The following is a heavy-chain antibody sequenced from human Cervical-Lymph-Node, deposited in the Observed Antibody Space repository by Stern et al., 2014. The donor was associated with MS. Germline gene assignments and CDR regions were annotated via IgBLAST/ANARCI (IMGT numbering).Heavy chain of an antibody. D-gene: IGHD5-24*01. CDR1: GYRFTNNW. V-gene: IGHV5-51*03. J-gene: IGHJ4*02. CDR3: ARRGDGYMGIDY. CDR2: IYPGDSET. Sequence: EVQLVQSGAEVKKPGESLRISCEVSGYRFTNNWIGWVRQMPGKGLEWMGIIYPGDSETRYSPSFQGRGTIFSDKSNNTAHLTRSSLKASAAAIYYCARRGDGYMGIDYWGQGTLVTVSS.